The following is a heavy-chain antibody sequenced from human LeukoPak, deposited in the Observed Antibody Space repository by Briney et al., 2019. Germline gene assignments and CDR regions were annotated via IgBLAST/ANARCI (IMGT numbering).Heavy chain of an antibody. Sequence: ASVKVSCKASGYTFTSYAMNWVRQAPGQGLEWMGIINPSGGSTSYAQKFQGRVTMTRDTSTSTVYMELSSLRSEDTAVYYCARDSSSWYGWFYWGQGTLVTVSS. V-gene: IGHV1-46*01. CDR2: INPSGGST. CDR1: GYTFTSYA. J-gene: IGHJ4*02. CDR3: ARDSSSWYGWFY. D-gene: IGHD6-13*01.